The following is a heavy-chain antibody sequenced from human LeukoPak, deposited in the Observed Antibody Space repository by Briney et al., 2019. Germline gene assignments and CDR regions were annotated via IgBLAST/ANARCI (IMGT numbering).Heavy chain of an antibody. V-gene: IGHV4-39*01. D-gene: IGHD3-16*01. CDR1: GGSISSSSYY. J-gene: IGHJ4*02. Sequence: SETLSLTCTVSGGSISSSSYYWGWIRQPPGKGLEWIGSIYYSGSTYYNPSLKSRVTISVDTSKNQFSLKLSSVTAADTAVYCCARRGWGPGYFDYWGQGTLVTVSS. CDR2: IYYSGST. CDR3: ARRGWGPGYFDY.